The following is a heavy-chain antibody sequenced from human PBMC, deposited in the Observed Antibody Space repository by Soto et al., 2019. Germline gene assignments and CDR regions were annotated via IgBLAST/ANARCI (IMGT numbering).Heavy chain of an antibody. CDR3: AGITSRQAWFDP. CDR1: GGSISSYY. Sequence: SETLSLTCTVSGGSISSYYWSWIRQPPGKGLEWIGYIYYSGSTNYNPSLKSRVTISVDTSKNQFSLKLSSVTAADTAVYYCAGITSRQAWFDPWGQGTLVTVSS. J-gene: IGHJ5*02. CDR2: IYYSGST. V-gene: IGHV4-59*01.